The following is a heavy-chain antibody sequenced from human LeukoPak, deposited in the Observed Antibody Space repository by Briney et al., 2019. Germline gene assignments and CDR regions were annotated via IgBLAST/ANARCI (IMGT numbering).Heavy chain of an antibody. D-gene: IGHD3-22*01. Sequence: PSETLSLTCTVSGAFISNYYWSWIRQPAGRGPEGIGRIYSSGTTDYNPALKSRVTMSVDTSKDQFSLTLISVTAADTAVYYCARVPYYYDSSGYSYFDSWGQGTLVTVSS. CDR2: IYSSGTT. J-gene: IGHJ4*02. CDR3: ARVPYYYDSSGYSYFDS. V-gene: IGHV4-4*07. CDR1: GAFISNYY.